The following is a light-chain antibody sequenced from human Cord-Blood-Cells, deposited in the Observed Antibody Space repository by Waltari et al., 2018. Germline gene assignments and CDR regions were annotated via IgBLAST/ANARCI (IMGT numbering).Light chain of an antibody. CDR3: SSYAGSNNLV. V-gene: IGLV2-8*01. CDR2: EVS. Sequence: QSALPQPPPASGSPGQSVPIPCPGTSSDVGGYNYVAWYQQHPGKAPKPMLYEVSKRPSGVPDRFSGSKSGNTASLTVSGLQAEDEADYYCSSYAGSNNLVVGGGTKLTVL. CDR1: SSDVGGYNY. J-gene: IGLJ3*02.